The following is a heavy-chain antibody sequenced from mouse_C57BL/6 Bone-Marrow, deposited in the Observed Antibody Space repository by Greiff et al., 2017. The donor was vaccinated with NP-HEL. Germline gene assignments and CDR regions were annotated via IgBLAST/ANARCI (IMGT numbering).Heavy chain of an antibody. D-gene: IGHD1-1*01. CDR3: ARQGTTVVAYAMDY. V-gene: IGHV5-2*01. J-gene: IGHJ4*01. CDR2: INSDGGST. CDR1: EYEFPSHD. Sequence: DVKLVESGGGLVQPGESLKLSCESNEYEFPSHDMSWVRKTPEKRLELVAAINSDGGSTYYPDTMERRFIISRDNTKKTLYLQMSSLRSEDTALYYCARQGTTVVAYAMDYWGQGTSVTVSS.